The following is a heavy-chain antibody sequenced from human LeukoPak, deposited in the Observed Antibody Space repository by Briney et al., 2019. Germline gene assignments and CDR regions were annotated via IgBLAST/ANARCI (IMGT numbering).Heavy chain of an antibody. J-gene: IGHJ4*02. CDR1: GYRFTSYW. CDR2: IYPGDSDT. D-gene: IGHD1-26*01. CDR3: ARLGYSGSYRAPYY. V-gene: IGHV5-51*01. Sequence: PGESLKISCKGSGYRFTSYWIGWVRQMPGKGLGWMGIIYPGDSDTRYSTSFQGQVTISADQFLGTVYLQWSSLKASDTAMYYCARLGYSGSYRAPYYWGQGTLVTVSS.